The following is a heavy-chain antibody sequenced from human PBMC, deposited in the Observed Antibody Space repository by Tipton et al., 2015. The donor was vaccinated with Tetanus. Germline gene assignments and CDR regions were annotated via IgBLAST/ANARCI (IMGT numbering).Heavy chain of an antibody. CDR2: ISVRGSHT. CDR3: AKDPASRGWFDP. Sequence: SLRLSCAASGFTFSDYGMSWVRQAPGKGLEWVSGISVRGSHTYYADPVKGRFSISRDNSKNTVYLQMNSLRDEDTAVYYCAKDPASRGWFDPWGQGTLVSVSS. CDR1: GFTFSDYG. V-gene: IGHV3-23*01. J-gene: IGHJ5*02.